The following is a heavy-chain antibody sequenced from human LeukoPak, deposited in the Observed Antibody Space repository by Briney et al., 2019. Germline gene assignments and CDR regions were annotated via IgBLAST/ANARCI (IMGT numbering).Heavy chain of an antibody. J-gene: IGHJ4*02. CDR1: GFTFTIYW. Sequence: PGGSLRLSCAASGFTFTIYWMSWVRQAPGKGLEWVANIKEDGSEKYYVDSVKGRFTISRDNAKNSLYLQMNSLTVEDMAVYYCARGGHYFFDNWGQGTLVTVSS. CDR3: ARGGHYFFDN. V-gene: IGHV3-7*01. CDR2: IKEDGSEK.